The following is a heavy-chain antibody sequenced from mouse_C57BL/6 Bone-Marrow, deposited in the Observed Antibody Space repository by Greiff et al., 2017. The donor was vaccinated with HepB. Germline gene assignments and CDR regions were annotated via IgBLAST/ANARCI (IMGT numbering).Heavy chain of an antibody. CDR1: GFSLTSYG. J-gene: IGHJ4*01. V-gene: IGHV2-5*01. Sequence: VMLVESGPGLVQPSQSLSITCTVSGFSLTSYGVHWVRQSPGKGLEWLGVIWRGGSTDYNAAFMSRLSITKDNSKSQVFFKMNSLQADDTAIYYCAKDGYYDYAMDYWGQGTSVTVSS. CDR3: AKDGYYDYAMDY. CDR2: IWRGGST. D-gene: IGHD2-3*01.